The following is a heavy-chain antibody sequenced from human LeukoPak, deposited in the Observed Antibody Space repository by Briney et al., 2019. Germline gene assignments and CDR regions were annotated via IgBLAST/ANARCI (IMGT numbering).Heavy chain of an antibody. Sequence: SQTLSLTRSVSGGSINTFFWSWIRQPPGKGLECIGYIDDSGNTKSNPSLKSRVTISVEASDNHISLTLSAVTAADTALFYCARLRMGRYNGAYFPYYFDSWGQGTLVTVSS. J-gene: IGHJ4*02. CDR2: IDDSGNT. CDR1: GGSINTFF. CDR3: ARLRMGRYNGAYFPYYFDS. D-gene: IGHD4/OR15-4a*01. V-gene: IGHV4-59*08.